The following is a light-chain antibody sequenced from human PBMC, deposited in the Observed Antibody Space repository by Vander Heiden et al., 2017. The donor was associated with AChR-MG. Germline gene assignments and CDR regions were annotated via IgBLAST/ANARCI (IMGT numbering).Light chain of an antibody. J-gene: IGKJ3*01. CDR1: QDIGNN. CDR3: QQYDNPPPTFS. Sequence: DIQMTQSPSYLSASVGDRVTITCQASQDIGNNVNWYQQKPGKAPRLLMYDASTLESGVPSRFSGSGSATHFTLTIGSLQPEDFATYYCQQYDNPPPTFSFGPGTKVD. V-gene: IGKV1-33*01. CDR2: DAS.